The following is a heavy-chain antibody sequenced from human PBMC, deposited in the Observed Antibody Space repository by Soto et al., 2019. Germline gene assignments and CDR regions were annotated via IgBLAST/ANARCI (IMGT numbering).Heavy chain of an antibody. V-gene: IGHV4-31*03. J-gene: IGHJ4*02. CDR1: GGSISSGGYY. CDR2: IYYSGST. Sequence: PSETLSLTCTVSGGSISSGGYYWSWIRQHPGKGLEWIGYIYYSGSTYYNPSLKSRVTISVDTSKNQFSLKLRSVTAADTAVYYCARYCSGRSCYLLGKYYFDYWGQGTLVTVYS. D-gene: IGHD2-15*01. CDR3: ARYCSGRSCYLLGKYYFDY.